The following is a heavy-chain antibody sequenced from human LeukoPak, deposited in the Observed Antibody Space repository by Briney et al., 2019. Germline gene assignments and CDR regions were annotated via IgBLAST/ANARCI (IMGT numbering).Heavy chain of an antibody. D-gene: IGHD3-16*01. CDR3: ARDFMRPRYYFDY. J-gene: IGHJ4*02. CDR1: GFTFSSYA. V-gene: IGHV3-30-3*01. Sequence: GGSLRLSCAASGFTFSSYAINWVRQAPGKGLEWVAVISYDGSNKYYADSVKGRFTISRDNSKNTLYLQMNSLRAEDTAVYYCARDFMRPRYYFDYWGQGTLVTVSS. CDR2: ISYDGSNK.